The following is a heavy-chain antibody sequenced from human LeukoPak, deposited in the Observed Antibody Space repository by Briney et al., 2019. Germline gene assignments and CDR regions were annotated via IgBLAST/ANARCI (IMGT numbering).Heavy chain of an antibody. CDR2: IYYSGST. V-gene: IGHV4-39*01. CDR1: GGSISSSSYY. CDR3: ASLRVPGDFDY. J-gene: IGHJ4*02. Sequence: SETLSLTCTVAGGSISSSSYYWGWLRQPPEKGLEWIGSIYYSGSTYYNPSLKSRVTISVDTSKNQFSLKLSSVTAADTALYYCASLRVPGDFDYWGQGTLVTVSS.